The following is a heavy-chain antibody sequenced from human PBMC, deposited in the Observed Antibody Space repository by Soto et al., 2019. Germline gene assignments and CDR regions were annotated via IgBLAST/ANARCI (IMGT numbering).Heavy chain of an antibody. CDR1: GFTFSTYA. Sequence: EVQLLESRGGLVQPGGSLRLTCAATGFTFSTYAMTWVRQAPGKGLEWVSGISGTSGSTYYADSVKGRFTISRDNSKNTLYLQMNSLRAEDTAVYHCAKNQWLVLDYFDYWGQGTLVTVSS. CDR3: AKNQWLVLDYFDY. D-gene: IGHD6-19*01. J-gene: IGHJ4*02. CDR2: ISGTSGST. V-gene: IGHV3-23*01.